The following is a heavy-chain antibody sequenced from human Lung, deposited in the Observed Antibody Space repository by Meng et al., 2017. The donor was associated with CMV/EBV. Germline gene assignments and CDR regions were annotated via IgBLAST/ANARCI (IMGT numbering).Heavy chain of an antibody. D-gene: IGHD6-13*01. V-gene: IGHV3-23*03. Sequence: PCAASGFPFSNFEMSWVRQAPGKGLEWVPVVYSARGNTYYADSVKGRFTVSRDNSKNTLDLQLKSLRTEDTAVYYCEKIHSSSWFFESGGQGTLVNGAS. CDR3: EKIHSSSWFFES. J-gene: IGHJ4*02. CDR2: VYSARGNT. CDR1: GFPFSNFE.